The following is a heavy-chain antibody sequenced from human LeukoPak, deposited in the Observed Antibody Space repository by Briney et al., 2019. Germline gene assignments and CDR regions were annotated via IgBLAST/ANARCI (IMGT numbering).Heavy chain of an antibody. CDR1: GFTLSSYP. CDR2: ISGSGGST. J-gene: IGHJ3*02. Sequence: PGGSLDLSFEASGFTLSSYPLGGFRQAPGKGRGGVSAISGSGGSTYYADSVKGRFTISRDNSKNTLYLQMNSLRAEDTAVYYCAKAPVGTDAFDIWGQGTMVTVSS. V-gene: IGHV3-23*01. CDR3: AKAPVGTDAFDI. D-gene: IGHD2-15*01.